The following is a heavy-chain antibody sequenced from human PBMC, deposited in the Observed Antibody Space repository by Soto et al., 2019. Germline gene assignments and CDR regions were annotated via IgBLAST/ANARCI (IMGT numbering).Heavy chain of an antibody. J-gene: IGHJ4*02. CDR2: IYWDDDK. CDR3: AHSRDGYNHPVFAY. V-gene: IGHV2-5*02. CDR1: GFSLSTSGVG. D-gene: IGHD5-12*01. Sequence: QITLKESGPTLVKPTQTLTLTCTFSGFSLSTSGVGVGWIRQPPGKALEWLALIYWDDDKRYSPSLKSRPTITKDTSKTQVVLTMTNMDPVDTATYYCAHSRDGYNHPVFAYWGQGTLVTVSS.